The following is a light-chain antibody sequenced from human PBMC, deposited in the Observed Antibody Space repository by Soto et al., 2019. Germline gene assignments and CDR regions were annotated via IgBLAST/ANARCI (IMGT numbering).Light chain of an antibody. Sequence: DVVMTQSPLSLAVTLGQSASISCRSSHSLVHPVEGKTHMNWFHHRPGQSPRRLIYLVSQRDSAVPEGLAASGSDTDFTLTISRVEADDVGVYYCMKGTYCPLTFGGGTKLESK. CDR2: LVS. V-gene: IGKV2-30*02. J-gene: IGKJ4*01. CDR3: MKGTYCPLT. CDR1: HSLVHPVEGKTH.